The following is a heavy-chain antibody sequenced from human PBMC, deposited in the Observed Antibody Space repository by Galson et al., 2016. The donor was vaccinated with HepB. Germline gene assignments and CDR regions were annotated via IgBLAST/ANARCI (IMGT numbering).Heavy chain of an antibody. CDR2: MRSKANSYVT. CDR3: TSGVDFYGDYEDS. J-gene: IGHJ4*02. Sequence: SLRLSCAASGFSFSDFSMHWVRQASGKELEWVGRMRSKANSYVTAYGASVRGRFTISRDDSKNTEYLQMNSLKTEDTAVYYCTSGVDFYGDYEDSWGQGTLVTVSS. CDR1: GFSFSDFS. V-gene: IGHV3-73*01. D-gene: IGHD4-17*01.